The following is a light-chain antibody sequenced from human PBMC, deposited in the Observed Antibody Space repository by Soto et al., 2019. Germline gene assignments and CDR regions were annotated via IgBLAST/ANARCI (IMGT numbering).Light chain of an antibody. CDR1: NSNNGSNT. CDR3: ATWDDSLNGYV. CDR2: SNN. V-gene: IGLV1-44*01. Sequence: QSVLTQTPSASATPGQRVTISCSGTNSNNGSNTITWYQQLPGTAPKRLIHSNNQRPSGVPDRFSASKSGTSASLAISGLQSEDEADYYCATWDDSLNGYVFGTGTKLTVL. J-gene: IGLJ1*01.